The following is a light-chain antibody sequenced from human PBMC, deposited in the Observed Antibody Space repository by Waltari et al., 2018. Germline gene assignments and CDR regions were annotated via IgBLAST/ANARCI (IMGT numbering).Light chain of an antibody. CDR3: SSYAGTSTRVV. CDR1: SSDDGRYNY. V-gene: IGLV2-14*01. CDR2: AVS. Sequence: QSALTQPASVSGSPGQSITISCTGTSSDDGRYNYVPWYQHHPGKAPKLIIYAVSSRPSGVSSRFSGSKSGNTASLTISGLQAEDEADYYCSSYAGTSTRVVFGGGTKLTVL. J-gene: IGLJ2*01.